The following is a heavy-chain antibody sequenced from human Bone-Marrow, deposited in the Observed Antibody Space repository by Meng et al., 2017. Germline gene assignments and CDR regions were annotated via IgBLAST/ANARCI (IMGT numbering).Heavy chain of an antibody. Sequence: VRRQEAGPGLVKPSGTLSLTCAVSGGSISSPNWWSWVRQPPGRGLEWIGEIYHSGSTTYNPSLLSRVTISVDKSKNQFSLKLSSVTAADTAIYYCARVIYRPSGHNYFDPWGQGTLVTVSS. CDR3: ARVIYRPSGHNYFDP. CDR2: IYHSGST. V-gene: IGHV4-4*02. D-gene: IGHD1-26*01. CDR1: GGSISSPNW. J-gene: IGHJ5*02.